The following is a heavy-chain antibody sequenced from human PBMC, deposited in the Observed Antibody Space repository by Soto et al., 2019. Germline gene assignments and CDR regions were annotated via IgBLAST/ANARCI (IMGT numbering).Heavy chain of an antibody. J-gene: IGHJ5*02. CDR3: ARVGPWVPYYYDSSPYTFENWFDP. CDR1: GGSISSRSYY. Sequence: PSETLSLTCTVSGGSISSRSYYRAWLRQPPGKGLEWIGSIYHGGSTYYNPSLNSRVTLSIDMTNNHVSLILNSVTAADTAVYYCARVGPWVPYYYDSSPYTFENWFDPWGQGTLVTVSS. D-gene: IGHD3-22*01. CDR2: IYHGGST. V-gene: IGHV4-39*02.